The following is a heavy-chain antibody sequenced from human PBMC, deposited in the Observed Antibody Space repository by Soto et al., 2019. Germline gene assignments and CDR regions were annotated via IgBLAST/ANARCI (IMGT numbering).Heavy chain of an antibody. Sequence: EVQLLESGGGLVQPGGSLRLSCAASGFTFSTYAMSWVRQAPRKGLAWVSAISGNGGDYTYYADSVKGRFTISRDNSKNTLYLQMNSLRAEDTAVYYCVPLCRYCSTTTPSWCQGTLVPVSS. J-gene: IGHJ4*02. CDR1: GFTFSTYA. V-gene: IGHV3-23*01. CDR2: ISGNGGDYT. CDR3: VPLCRYCSTTTPS. D-gene: IGHD2-2*01.